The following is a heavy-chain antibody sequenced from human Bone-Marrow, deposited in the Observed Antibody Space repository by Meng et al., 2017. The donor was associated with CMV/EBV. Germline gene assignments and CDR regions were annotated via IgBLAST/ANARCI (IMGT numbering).Heavy chain of an antibody. D-gene: IGHD6-19*01. CDR3: ARDKYSSGWEVFQFDY. Sequence: GESLKISCEGFGFNFNSYTMDWVRQAPGRGLEWVSAISSGSHYIYYADSVKGRFTTSRDNTKNSLYLQMNSLRAEDTAVYYCARDKYSSGWEVFQFDYWGQGTLVTVSS. CDR2: ISSGSHYI. V-gene: IGHV3-21*01. CDR1: GFNFNSYT. J-gene: IGHJ4*02.